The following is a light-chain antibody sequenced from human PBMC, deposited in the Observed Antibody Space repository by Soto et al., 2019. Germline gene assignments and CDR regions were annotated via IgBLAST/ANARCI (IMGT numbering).Light chain of an antibody. CDR1: SNDIGAYNY. Sequence: QSALTQPASVSGSPGQSITISCTGTSNDIGAYNYVSWYQQYPGKVPTLLIYEVTFRPSGVSNRFSGSKSGNTASLTISGLQTEDEAYYYCGSYASATLIFGGGTKLTVL. CDR2: EVT. CDR3: GSYASATLI. J-gene: IGLJ2*01. V-gene: IGLV2-14*01.